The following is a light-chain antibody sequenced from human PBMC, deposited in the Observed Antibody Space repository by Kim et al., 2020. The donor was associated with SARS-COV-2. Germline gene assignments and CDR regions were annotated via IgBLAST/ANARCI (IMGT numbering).Light chain of an antibody. V-gene: IGKV3-20*01. J-gene: IGKJ2*01. Sequence: PGQRATLSARASQILSIEYLALYQQTSGQPPSLLIFGASSRAAGLPDRFSGSGSGTVFSLTISRLEPEDFAVYYCQQYTRSPPAYTFGQGTKLEI. CDR1: QILSIEY. CDR2: GAS. CDR3: QQYTRSPPAYT.